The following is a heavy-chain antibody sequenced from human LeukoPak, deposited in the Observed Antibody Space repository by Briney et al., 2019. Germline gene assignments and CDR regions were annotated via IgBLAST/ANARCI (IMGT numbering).Heavy chain of an antibody. CDR3: ARSYYYGSRSYFLGY. J-gene: IGHJ4*02. CDR2: INHSGST. D-gene: IGHD3-10*01. Sequence: SETLSLTCAVYGGSFSGYYWSWIRQPPGKGLEWIGEINHSGSTNYNPSLKSRVTISVDTSKNQFSLKLSSVTAADTAVYYCARSYYYGSRSYFLGYWGQGTLVTVSS. CDR1: GGSFSGYY. V-gene: IGHV4-34*01.